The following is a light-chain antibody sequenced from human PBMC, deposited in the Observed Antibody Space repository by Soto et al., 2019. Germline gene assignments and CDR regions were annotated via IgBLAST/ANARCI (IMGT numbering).Light chain of an antibody. Sequence: QSVLTQPASVSGSPGQSITISCSGTSRDVGGYNYVSWHQQHPGKAPKVIITEVSNRPSGVSNRFSGSKSANTASLTISGLQAEDEADYYCSSYVNYNTFVIFGGGTKVTVL. CDR1: SRDVGGYNY. CDR3: SSYVNYNTFVI. CDR2: EVS. V-gene: IGLV2-14*01. J-gene: IGLJ2*01.